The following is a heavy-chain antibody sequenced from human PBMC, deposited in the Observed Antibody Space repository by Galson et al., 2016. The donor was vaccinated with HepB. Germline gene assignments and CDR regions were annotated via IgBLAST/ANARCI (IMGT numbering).Heavy chain of an antibody. D-gene: IGHD4-17*01. CDR3: ARYYGDYDLKNYYYYGMDV. J-gene: IGHJ6*02. Sequence: SLRLSCAASGFSFSTYSMNWVRQAPGKGLEWVSSISGSSAHIYYADSMKGRFTISRDNSKNSLYLQMTSLRAEDTAVYYCARYYGDYDLKNYYYYGMDVWGQGTTATVSS. CDR2: ISGSSAHI. V-gene: IGHV3-21*01. CDR1: GFSFSTYS.